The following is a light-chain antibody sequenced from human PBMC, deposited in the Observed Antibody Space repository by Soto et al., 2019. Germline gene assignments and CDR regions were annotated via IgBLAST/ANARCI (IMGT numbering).Light chain of an antibody. CDR1: QSVSSSH. CDR2: GVY. CDR3: QQYHSWPTRT. Sequence: EIVMTQSPATLSVSPGERATLSCRASQSVSSSHLAWYQQKXXQDXRLLIYGVYHRANGIPARFSGSGYGTEFTLNIRSLKSEDFAVYYCQQYHSWPTRTFGKGTKVDIK. J-gene: IGKJ1*01. V-gene: IGKV3-15*01.